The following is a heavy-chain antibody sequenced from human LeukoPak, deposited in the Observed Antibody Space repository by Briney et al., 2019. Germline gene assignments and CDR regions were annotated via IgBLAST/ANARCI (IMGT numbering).Heavy chain of an antibody. D-gene: IGHD1-26*01. CDR1: GFTFSSYA. CDR3: ARDLRGSYYDFDY. J-gene: IGHJ4*02. V-gene: IGHV3-23*01. CDR2: ISGSGGST. Sequence: GGSLRLSCAASGFTFSSYAMSWVRQAPGKGLEWVSAISGSGGSTYYADSVKGRFTISRDNAKNSLYLQMNSLRVEDTAMYYCARDLRGSYYDFDYWGQGTLVTVSS.